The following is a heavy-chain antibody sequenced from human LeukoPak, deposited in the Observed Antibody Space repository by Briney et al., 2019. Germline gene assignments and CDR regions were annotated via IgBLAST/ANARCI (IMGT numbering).Heavy chain of an antibody. V-gene: IGHV4-34*01. D-gene: IGHD4-23*01. CDR2: IKHSGTT. CDR1: GFTFRSYW. J-gene: IGHJ5*02. CDR3: TRGPLHGGNSGWFDP. Sequence: LRLSCAASGFTFRSYWMHWVRQPPGKGLEWIGGIKHSGTTIYNPSLKSRVTISEDTSKNHVSLKVRAVTAADTALYYCTRGPLHGGNSGWFDPWGQGTLVTVSS.